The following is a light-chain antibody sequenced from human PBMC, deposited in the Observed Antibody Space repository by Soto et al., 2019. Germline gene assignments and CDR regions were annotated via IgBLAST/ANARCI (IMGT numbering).Light chain of an antibody. CDR3: QQLNSYPP. CDR1: QGISSY. V-gene: IGKV1-9*01. J-gene: IGKJ4*01. Sequence: DIQLTQSPSFLSASVGDRVTITCRASQGISSYLAWYQHKPGKAPKLLIYAASTLQSGFPSRFSGSGSGTEFTLTISSLQPEDFATYYCQQLNSYPPFGGGTKVEIK. CDR2: AAS.